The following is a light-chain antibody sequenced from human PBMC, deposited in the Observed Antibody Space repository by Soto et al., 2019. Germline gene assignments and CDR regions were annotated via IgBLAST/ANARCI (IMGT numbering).Light chain of an antibody. Sequence: DVQVTQSPSFVSASVGDRVTITCRASQGIGTWLAWYQVKPGKAPNLLIYGATTLQSGVPSRFSGSGLGTHFTLTIFNLQPEDFATYYCQQTNTFPITFGQGTRLDI. CDR2: GAT. J-gene: IGKJ5*01. CDR3: QQTNTFPIT. V-gene: IGKV1D-12*01. CDR1: QGIGTW.